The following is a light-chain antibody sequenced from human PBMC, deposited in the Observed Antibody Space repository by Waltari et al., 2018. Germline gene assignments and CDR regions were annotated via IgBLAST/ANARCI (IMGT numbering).Light chain of an antibody. CDR2: DAS. CDR1: QSVGNL. Sequence: EIVLTQSPATLSLSPGERATLSCRASQSVGNLLAWYQQKPGQAPRLLVYDASNRATGIPARFSGSGSGTDITLTIGSLEPEDFAVYYCQQRSNWSPALTFGGGAKVDIK. V-gene: IGKV3-11*01. CDR3: QQRSNWSPALT. J-gene: IGKJ4*01.